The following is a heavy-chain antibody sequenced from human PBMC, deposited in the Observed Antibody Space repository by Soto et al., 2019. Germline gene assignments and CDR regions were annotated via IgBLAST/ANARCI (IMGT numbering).Heavy chain of an antibody. V-gene: IGHV3-30*18. CDR1: GFTFSSNG. D-gene: IGHD4-4*01. Sequence: QVQLVESGGGVVQPGRSLRLSCAASGFTFSSNGIHWVRQAPGKGLVWVTVISYDGSQKYYADSVKGRFSISRDNSKNTVYLEMNSLRDEDTAVYYCAKRRGDHSNYSWGIDVWGQGTTVTVSS. CDR2: ISYDGSQK. J-gene: IGHJ6*02. CDR3: AKRRGDHSNYSWGIDV.